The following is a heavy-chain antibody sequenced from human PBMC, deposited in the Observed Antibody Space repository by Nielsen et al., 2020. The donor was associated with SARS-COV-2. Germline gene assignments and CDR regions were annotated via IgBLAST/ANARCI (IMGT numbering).Heavy chain of an antibody. V-gene: IGHV3-23*01. J-gene: IGHJ4*02. CDR1: GFSFSNYA. CDR3: AKSDGGYSYGYPDY. Sequence: ESLKISCAASGFSFSNYAMNWVRHAPGKGLEWVSAISGRGGNTLYADSVKGRFTISRDNSKSTLYLQMNSLSAEDTAIYYCAKSDGGYSYGYPDYWGQGTLVTVSS. D-gene: IGHD5-18*01. CDR2: ISGRGGNT.